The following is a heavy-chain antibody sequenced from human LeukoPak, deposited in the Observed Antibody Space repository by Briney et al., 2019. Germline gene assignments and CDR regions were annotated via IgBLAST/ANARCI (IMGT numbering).Heavy chain of an antibody. D-gene: IGHD2-15*01. CDR3: ARLGGTRFDY. CDR2: IYYSGST. V-gene: IGHV4-59*08. CDR1: GGSISSYY. J-gene: IGHJ4*02. Sequence: SETLSLTCTVSGGSISSYYWSWIGQPPGKGLEWIGYIYYSGSTNYNPSLKSRVTISVDTSKNQFSLKLSSVTAADTAVYYCARLGGTRFDYWGQGTLVTVSS.